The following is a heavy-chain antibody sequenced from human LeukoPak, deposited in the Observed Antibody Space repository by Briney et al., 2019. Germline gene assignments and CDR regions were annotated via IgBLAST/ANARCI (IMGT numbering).Heavy chain of an antibody. D-gene: IGHD2/OR15-2a*01. V-gene: IGHV3-33*01. CDR3: ARDGCSTTSCLDY. J-gene: IGHJ4*02. CDR2: IWYDGTKK. Sequence: GTSLRLSCAASGFTLSDYGFHWVRQAPGKGLEWVAVIWYDGTKKYYADSVKGRFTISRDDSKNTLDLQMNSLRAVDTAVYYCARDGCSTTSCLDYWGQGALVTVSS. CDR1: GFTLSDYG.